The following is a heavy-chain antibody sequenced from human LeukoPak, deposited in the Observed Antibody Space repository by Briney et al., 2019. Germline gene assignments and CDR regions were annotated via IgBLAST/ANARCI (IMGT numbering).Heavy chain of an antibody. CDR3: ARALTSGLIQLSDGYYYYGMDV. Sequence: SQTLSLTCAISGDSVSSNSAAWNWIRQSPSRGLEWLGRTYYRSKWYNDYAVSVKSRITINPDTPKNQFSLQLNSVTPEDTAVYYCARALTSGLIQLSDGYYYYGMDVWGQGTTVTVSS. J-gene: IGHJ6*02. V-gene: IGHV6-1*01. CDR2: TYYRSKWYN. CDR1: GDSVSSNSAA. D-gene: IGHD5-18*01.